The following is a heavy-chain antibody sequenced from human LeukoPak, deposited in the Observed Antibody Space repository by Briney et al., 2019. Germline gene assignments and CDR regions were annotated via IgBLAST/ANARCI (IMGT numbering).Heavy chain of an antibody. Sequence: SETLSLTCTVSGGSISSYYWSWIRQPPGKGLEWIGYIYYSGSTNYNPSLKSRVTISVDTSKNQFSLKLSSVTAADTAVYYCARDLGYGYLDYWGQGTLVTVSS. J-gene: IGHJ4*02. V-gene: IGHV4-59*01. CDR2: IYYSGST. CDR3: ARDLGYGYLDY. CDR1: GGSISSYY. D-gene: IGHD5-18*01.